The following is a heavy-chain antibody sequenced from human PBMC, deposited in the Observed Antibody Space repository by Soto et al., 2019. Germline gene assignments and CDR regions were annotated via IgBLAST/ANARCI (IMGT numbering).Heavy chain of an antibody. Sequence: GGSLRLSCAASGFTFSRYPMHWVRQAPGKGLEWVAVISHDGGDKYHADSVKGRFTVSRDNSKNTLYLQMNSLRVEDTAVYYCARDPQPITMIVVVTYFDYWGQGTLVTVSS. V-gene: IGHV3-30-3*01. CDR3: ARDPQPITMIVVVTYFDY. CDR2: ISHDGGDK. D-gene: IGHD3-22*01. CDR1: GFTFSRYP. J-gene: IGHJ4*02.